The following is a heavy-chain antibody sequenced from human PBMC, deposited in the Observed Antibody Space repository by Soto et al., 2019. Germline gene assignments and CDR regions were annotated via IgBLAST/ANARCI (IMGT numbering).Heavy chain of an antibody. J-gene: IGHJ6*03. CDR1: GYTFTSYD. CDR3: ARGPSPYYYDYSYMDV. Sequence: ASVKVSCKASGYTFTSYDINWVRQATGQGLEWMGWMNPNSGNTGYAQKFQGRVTMTRNTSISTAYMELSSLRSEDTAVYYCARGPSPYYYDYSYMDVWGKGTTVTVSS. CDR2: MNPNSGNT. V-gene: IGHV1-8*01.